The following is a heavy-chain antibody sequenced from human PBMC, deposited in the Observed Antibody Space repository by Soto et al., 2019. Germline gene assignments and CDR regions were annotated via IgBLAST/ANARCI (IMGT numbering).Heavy chain of an antibody. D-gene: IGHD3-9*01. V-gene: IGHV3-23*01. CDR3: AKDMTGLYYYGMDV. CDR2: ISGSGGST. J-gene: IGHJ6*02. CDR1: GFTFSSYA. Sequence: GGSLRLSCAASGFTFSSYAMSWVRQAPGKGLKWVSAISGSGGSTYYADSVKGRFTISRDNSKNTLYLQMNSLRAEDTAVYYCAKDMTGLYYYGMDVWGQGTTVTVSS.